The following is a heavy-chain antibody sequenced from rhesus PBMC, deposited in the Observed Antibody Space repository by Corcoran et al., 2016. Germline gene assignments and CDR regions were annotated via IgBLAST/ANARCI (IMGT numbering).Heavy chain of an antibody. V-gene: IGHV4-173*01. J-gene: IGHJ3*01. CDR3: ARHYYDSGYYVFGAFDF. CDR2: ISGSGGRT. Sequence: QLQLQESGPGLVKPSETLSLTCAVSGGSISSNYWSWIRQPPGKGLEWIGRISGSGGRTDYNPSHTLRVTCSTSTSKYQFSLKLSSVTAADTAVYYCARHYYDSGYYVFGAFDFWGQGLRVTVSS. D-gene: IGHD3-28*01. CDR1: GGSISSNY.